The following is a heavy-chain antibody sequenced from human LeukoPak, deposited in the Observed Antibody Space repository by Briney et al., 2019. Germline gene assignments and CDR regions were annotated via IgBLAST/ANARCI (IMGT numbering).Heavy chain of an antibody. Sequence: GASVKVSCKASGYTFAGYYMHWVRQAPGQGLEWMGRINPNSGGTNYAQKFQGRVTMTRDTSISTAYMELSRLRSDDTAVCYCARVDYYDSSGPFDYWGQGTLVTVSS. CDR1: GYTFAGYY. CDR3: ARVDYYDSSGPFDY. J-gene: IGHJ4*02. CDR2: INPNSGGT. D-gene: IGHD3-22*01. V-gene: IGHV1-2*06.